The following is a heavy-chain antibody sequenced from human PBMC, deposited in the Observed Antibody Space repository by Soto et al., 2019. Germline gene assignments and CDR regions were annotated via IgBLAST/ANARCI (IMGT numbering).Heavy chain of an antibody. CDR3: ARHGGYYFDY. J-gene: IGHJ4*02. V-gene: IGHV4-34*01. Sequence: QVQLQQWGAGLLKPSETLSVTCAVYGGSFSGYYWSWIRQPPGKGLEWIGEIGHGGGTIYNPSRETRVTISEDSSNNQFSLKVNTVTAADTAVYYCARHGGYYFDYWGQGAPVTVSS. CDR2: IGHGGGT. D-gene: IGHD3-16*01. CDR1: GGSFSGYY.